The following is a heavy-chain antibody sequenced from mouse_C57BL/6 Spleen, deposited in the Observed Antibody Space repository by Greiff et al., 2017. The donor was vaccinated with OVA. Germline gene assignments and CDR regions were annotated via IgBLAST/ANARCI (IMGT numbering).Heavy chain of an antibody. Sequence: QVQLQQPGAELVKPGASVKLSCKASGYTFTSYWMQWVKQRPGQGLEWIGEIDPSDSYTNYNQKFKGKATLTVDTSSSTAYMQLSSLTSEDSAVYYCARYPLYDGYSRYFDYWGQGTTLTVSS. CDR1: GYTFTSYW. D-gene: IGHD2-3*01. V-gene: IGHV1-50*01. CDR2: IDPSDSYT. CDR3: ARYPLYDGYSRYFDY. J-gene: IGHJ2*01.